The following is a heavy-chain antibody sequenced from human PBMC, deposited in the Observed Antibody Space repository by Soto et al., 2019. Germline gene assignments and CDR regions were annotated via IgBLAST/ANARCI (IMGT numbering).Heavy chain of an antibody. CDR2: ISGSGGST. Sequence: EVQLLEAGGGLVQPGGSLRLSCAASGFTFSSYAMSWVRQAPGKGLEWVSAISGSGGSTYYAESVKGRFTISRDNSKNTLYLQMNSLRAEDTAVYYCAKDLCSGGSCYATWGQGTLVTVSS. CDR3: AKDLCSGGSCYAT. V-gene: IGHV3-23*01. CDR1: GFTFSSYA. D-gene: IGHD2-15*01. J-gene: IGHJ5*02.